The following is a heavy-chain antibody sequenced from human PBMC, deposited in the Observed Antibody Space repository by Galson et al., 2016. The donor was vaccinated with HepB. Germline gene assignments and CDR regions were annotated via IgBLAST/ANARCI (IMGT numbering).Heavy chain of an antibody. Sequence: SLRLSCAASGFTFSSYAMNWVRQAPGKGLEWLSHISGGSSTIYYADSVKGRFTVSRDNAKNSLYLQMNSLRDDDTAVYYCAKPFLSSGLYYFDYCGRGTLVTVSS. J-gene: IGHJ4*02. CDR1: GFTFSSYA. CDR3: AKPFLSSGLYYFDY. D-gene: IGHD6-19*01. V-gene: IGHV3-48*02. CDR2: ISGGSSTI.